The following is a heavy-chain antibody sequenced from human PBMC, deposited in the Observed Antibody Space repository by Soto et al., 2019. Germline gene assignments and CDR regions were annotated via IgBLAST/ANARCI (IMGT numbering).Heavy chain of an antibody. CDR1: GGSISSGGYS. CDR3: ARGGGILEATITGDWFDP. CDR2: IYHSGST. V-gene: IGHV4-30-2*01. J-gene: IGHJ5*02. Sequence: SETLSLTCAVSGGSISSGGYSWSWIRQPPGKGLEWIGYIYHSGSTYYNPSLKSRVTISVDRSKNQFSLKLSSVTAADTAVYYCARGGGILEATITGDWFDPWGQGTLVTVSS. D-gene: IGHD5-12*01.